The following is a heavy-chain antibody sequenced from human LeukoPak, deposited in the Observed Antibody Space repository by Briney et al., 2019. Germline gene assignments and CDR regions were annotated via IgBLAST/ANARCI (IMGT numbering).Heavy chain of an antibody. D-gene: IGHD6-13*01. CDR2: INSDGSST. J-gene: IGHJ4*02. CDR1: GFTFSNYW. CDR3: ARATGWSSWYFFDY. Sequence: GGSLRLSCAASGFTFSNYWMHWVRQAPGKGLVWVSRINSDGSSTTYADSVKGRFTISRDNAKNSLYLQMNSLRAEDTAVYYCARATGWSSWYFFDYWGQGTLVTVSS. V-gene: IGHV3-74*01.